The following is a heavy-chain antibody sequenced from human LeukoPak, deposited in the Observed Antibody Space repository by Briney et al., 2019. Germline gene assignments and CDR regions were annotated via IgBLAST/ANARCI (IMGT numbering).Heavy chain of an antibody. CDR3: ARGSGWYFP. J-gene: IGHJ5*02. CDR2: IKQDGSEN. Sequence: GGSLRLSCAASGFTFSNYWISWVRQAPGKGREWVANIKQDGSENYYVDSVKGRFTISRDNAKNSLYLQMNSLRAEDTAVYYCARGSGWYFPWGQGTLVTVSS. CDR1: GFTFSNYW. V-gene: IGHV3-7*01. D-gene: IGHD6-19*01.